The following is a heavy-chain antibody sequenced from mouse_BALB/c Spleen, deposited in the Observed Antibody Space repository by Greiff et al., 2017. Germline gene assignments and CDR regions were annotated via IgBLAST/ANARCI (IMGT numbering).Heavy chain of an antibody. J-gene: IGHJ4*01. Sequence: EVKLVESGGGLVQPGGSMKLSCVASGFTFSNYWMNWVRQSPEKGLEWVAEIRLKSNNYATHYAESVKGRFTISRDDSKSSVYLQMNNLRAEDTGIYYCTRRNYGSSYNYAMDYWGQGTSVTVSS. CDR2: IRLKSNNYAT. V-gene: IGHV6-6*02. CDR1: GFTFSNYW. D-gene: IGHD1-1*01. CDR3: TRRNYGSSYNYAMDY.